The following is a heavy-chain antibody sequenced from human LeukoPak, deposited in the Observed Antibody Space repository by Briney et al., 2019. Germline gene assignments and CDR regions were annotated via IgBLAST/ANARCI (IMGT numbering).Heavy chain of an antibody. V-gene: IGHV3-23*01. CDR2: ISGSGGST. CDR3: AKAVYDVLTGIDY. J-gene: IGHJ4*02. D-gene: IGHD3-9*01. Sequence: GGSLRLSCAASGFTFSSYAMSWVRQAPGKGLEWVSSISGSGGSTYYADSVKGRFTISRDNSKNTLYLQMNSLRTEDTAVYYCAKAVYDVLTGIDYWGQGTLVTVSS. CDR1: GFTFSSYA.